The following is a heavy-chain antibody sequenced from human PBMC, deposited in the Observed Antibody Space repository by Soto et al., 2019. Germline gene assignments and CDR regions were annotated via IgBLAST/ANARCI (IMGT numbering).Heavy chain of an antibody. D-gene: IGHD1-1*01. CDR3: ARDPYTGLRGDAFDI. Sequence: QVQLVESGGGVVQPGRSLRLSCAASGFTFSSYAMHWVRQAPGKGLEWVAVISYDGSNKYYADSVKGRFTISRDNSKNKLYLQMNSLRAEDTAVYYCARDPYTGLRGDAFDIWGQGTMVTVSS. CDR2: ISYDGSNK. CDR1: GFTFSSYA. V-gene: IGHV3-30-3*01. J-gene: IGHJ3*02.